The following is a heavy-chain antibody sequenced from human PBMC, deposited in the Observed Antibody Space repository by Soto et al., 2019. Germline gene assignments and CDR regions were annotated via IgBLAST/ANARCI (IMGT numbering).Heavy chain of an antibody. CDR1: GGTFSSYA. Sequence: SVKVSCKASGGTFSSYAISWVRQAPGQGLEWMGGIIPIFGTANYAQKFQGRVTITADESTSTAYMELSSLRSEDTAVYYCATGYSSGWPLRYYYYGMDVWGQGTTVTVSS. CDR2: IIPIFGTA. V-gene: IGHV1-69*13. D-gene: IGHD6-19*01. CDR3: ATGYSSGWPLRYYYYGMDV. J-gene: IGHJ6*02.